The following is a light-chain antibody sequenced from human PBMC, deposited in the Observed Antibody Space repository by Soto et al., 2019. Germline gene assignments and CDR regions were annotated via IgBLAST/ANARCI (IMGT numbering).Light chain of an antibody. J-gene: IGKJ2*01. CDR2: AAS. CDR1: QNINNY. CDR3: QQSYSTLMYT. V-gene: IGKV1-39*01. Sequence: DIQMTQSPSSLSASVGDRVTITCRASQNINNYLNWFQQKPGKAPKLLIYAASSLQSGVPSRFSGSGSGTDFTLTISSLQPEDFATYYCQQSYSTLMYTFGQGTKLEIK.